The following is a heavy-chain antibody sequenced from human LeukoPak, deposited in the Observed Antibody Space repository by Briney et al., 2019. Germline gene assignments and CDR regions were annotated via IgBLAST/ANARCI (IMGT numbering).Heavy chain of an antibody. CDR3: ARATAAGFDY. J-gene: IGHJ4*02. Sequence: TGGTLRLSCAASGFTFSSYDMHWVRQATGKGLEWVSAIGTAGDTYYPGSVKGRFTISRENAKNSLYLQMNSLRAGDTAVYYCARATAAGFDYWGQGTLVAVSS. D-gene: IGHD6-13*01. CDR2: IGTAGDT. CDR1: GFTFSSYD. V-gene: IGHV3-13*01.